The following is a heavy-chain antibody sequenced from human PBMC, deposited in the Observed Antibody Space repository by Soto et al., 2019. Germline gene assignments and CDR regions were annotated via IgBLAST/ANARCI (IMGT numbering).Heavy chain of an antibody. CDR2: INAGNGNT. V-gene: IGHV1-3*01. CDR3: ARRRNCSGGSCYSFDI. CDR1: GYTFTSYA. Sequence: VASVKVSCKASGYTFTSYAMHWVRQAPGQRLEWMGWINAGNGNTKYSQKFQGRVTITRDTSASTAYMELSSLRSEDTAVYYCARRRNCSGGSCYSFDIWGQGTMVTVSS. J-gene: IGHJ3*02. D-gene: IGHD2-15*01.